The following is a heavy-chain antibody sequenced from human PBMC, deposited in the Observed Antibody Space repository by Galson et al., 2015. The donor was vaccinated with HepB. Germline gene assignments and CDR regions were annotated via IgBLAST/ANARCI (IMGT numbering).Heavy chain of an antibody. V-gene: IGHV3-21*01. Sequence: SLRLSCAASGFTFSSYTMNWFRQAPGKGLEWVSSISSSSSYIYYADSVKGRFTISRDNAKNSLSLQVNSLRAEDTAVYYCARDRLMGIAVAGFWGQGTLVTVSS. D-gene: IGHD6-19*01. CDR3: ARDRLMGIAVAGF. J-gene: IGHJ4*02. CDR2: ISSSSSYI. CDR1: GFTFSSYT.